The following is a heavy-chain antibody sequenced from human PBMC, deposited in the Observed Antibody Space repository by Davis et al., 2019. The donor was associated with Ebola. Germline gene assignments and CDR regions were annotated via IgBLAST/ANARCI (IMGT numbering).Heavy chain of an antibody. D-gene: IGHD5-12*01. J-gene: IGHJ4*02. V-gene: IGHV5-51*01. CDR3: ARRGYSGLYHGFDV. Sequence: GESLKISCKGSGYSFTNYWIGWVRQMPGKGLKWMGIIYPGDSDTRYSPSFEGQVTISVDKSISAAHLQWSSLEASDTAIYYCARRGYSGLYHGFDVWGQGALVTVSS. CDR1: GYSFTNYW. CDR2: IYPGDSDT.